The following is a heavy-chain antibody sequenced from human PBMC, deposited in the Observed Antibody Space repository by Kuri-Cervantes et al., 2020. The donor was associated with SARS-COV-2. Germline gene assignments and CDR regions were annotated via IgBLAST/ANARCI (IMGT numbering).Heavy chain of an antibody. Sequence: ASVKVSCKASGYTFTSYDINWVRQATGQGLEWMGWMNPNSGNTGYAQKFQGRVTITRNTSISTAYVELSSLRSEDTAVYYCARERGSWYVPLRTYYYYYMDVWGKGTTVTVSS. J-gene: IGHJ6*03. D-gene: IGHD6-13*01. CDR3: ARERGSWYVPLRTYYYYYMDV. CDR2: MNPNSGNT. V-gene: IGHV1-8*03. CDR1: GYTFTSYD.